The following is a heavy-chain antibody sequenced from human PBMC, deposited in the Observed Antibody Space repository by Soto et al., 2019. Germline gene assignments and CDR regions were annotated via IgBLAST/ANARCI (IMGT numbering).Heavy chain of an antibody. CDR2: IKSKTDGGTT. V-gene: IGHV3-15*07. CDR1: GFTFSNAW. Sequence: GGSLRLSCAASGFTFSNAWMNWVRQAPGKGLERVGRIKSKTDGGTTDYAAPVKGRFTISRDDSKNTLYLQMNSLKTEDTAVYYCTTTSYYDILTGHHDYWGQGTLVTVSS. CDR3: TTTSYYDILTGHHDY. J-gene: IGHJ4*02. D-gene: IGHD3-9*01.